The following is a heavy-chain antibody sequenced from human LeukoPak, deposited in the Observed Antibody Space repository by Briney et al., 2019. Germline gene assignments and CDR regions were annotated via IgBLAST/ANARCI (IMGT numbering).Heavy chain of an antibody. D-gene: IGHD3/OR15-3a*01. CDR2: IHYSGNT. J-gene: IGHJ4*02. V-gene: IGHV4-39*01. Sequence: PSETLSLTCSVSGGSISSNSHYWGWIRQPPGKALEWIGSIHYSGNTYYNASLKSQVSISIDTSKNQFSLRLTSVTAADTAVYYCARQTGSGLFILPGGQGTLVTVSS. CDR1: GGSISSNSHY. CDR3: ARQTGSGLFILP.